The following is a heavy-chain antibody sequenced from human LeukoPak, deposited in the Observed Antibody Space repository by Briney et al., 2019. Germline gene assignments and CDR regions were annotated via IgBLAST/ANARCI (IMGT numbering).Heavy chain of an antibody. V-gene: IGHV4-59*08. J-gene: IGHJ3*01. CDR1: DGSPTGHY. CDR2: VYYTGRT. D-gene: IGHD3-10*01. CDR3: ARHMSVSYDAFDL. Sequence: SETLSLTCSVSDGSPTGHYWSWIRQPPGKGLEWIAYVYYTGRTLYNPSLESRVTISVDTSKTQFSLTVTSVTAADTAVYYCARHMSVSYDAFDLWGRGTAVTVSS.